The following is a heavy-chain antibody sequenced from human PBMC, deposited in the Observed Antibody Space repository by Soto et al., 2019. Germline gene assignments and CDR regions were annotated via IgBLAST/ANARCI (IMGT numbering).Heavy chain of an antibody. D-gene: IGHD3-9*01. V-gene: IGHV3-30*03. CDR3: ARDRVQIWLYVGIFDD. CDR1: GFTFSNYG. J-gene: IGHJ4*02. Sequence: GGSLRLSCAVSGFTFSNYGMHWVRQAPGKGLEWVAVISNDGSNKNHADSVKGRFTISRDNSRNTLFLQMNSLRPDDTAVYYCARDRVQIWLYVGIFDDWGQGTMVTVSS. CDR2: ISNDGSNK.